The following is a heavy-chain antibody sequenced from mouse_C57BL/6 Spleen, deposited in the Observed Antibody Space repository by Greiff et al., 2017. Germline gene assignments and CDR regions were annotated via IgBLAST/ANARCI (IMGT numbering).Heavy chain of an antibody. CDR1: GYPFTSYW. Sequence: QVQLQQPGAELVRPGSSVTLSCTASGYPFTSYWMAWVKQRPGQGLEWIGNIYPSASETHYNQKFKDKATLTVDKSSSTAYMQLSSLTSEDSAVYYCARSGNYLFDYWGQGTTLTVSS. CDR2: IYPSASET. V-gene: IGHV1-61*01. J-gene: IGHJ2*01. D-gene: IGHD2-1*01. CDR3: ARSGNYLFDY.